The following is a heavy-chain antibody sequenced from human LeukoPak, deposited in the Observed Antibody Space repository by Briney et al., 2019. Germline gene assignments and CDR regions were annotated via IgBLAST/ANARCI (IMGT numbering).Heavy chain of an antibody. CDR3: ARETSQKGAHYMDV. J-gene: IGHJ6*03. CDR2: IYYSGST. V-gene: IGHV4-59*01. Sequence: PSETLSLTCTVSGGSISSYYWSWIRQPPGKGLEWIGYIYYSGSTNYNPSLKSRVAISVDTSKNQFSLKLSSVTAADTAVYYCARETSQKGAHYMDVWGKGTTITISS. D-gene: IGHD3-16*01. CDR1: GGSISSYY.